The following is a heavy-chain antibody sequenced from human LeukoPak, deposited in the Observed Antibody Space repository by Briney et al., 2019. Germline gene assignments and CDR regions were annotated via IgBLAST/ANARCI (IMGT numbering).Heavy chain of an antibody. V-gene: IGHV4-30-2*01. CDR2: IYHSGST. CDR3: ARQTTDNYGDYGSGFDY. J-gene: IGHJ4*02. CDR1: GGSISSGGYS. Sequence: PSQTLSLTCAVSGGSISSGGYSWSWIRQPPGKGLEWIGYIYHSGSTYYNPSLKSRVTISVDRSKNQFSLKLSSVTAADTAVYYCARQTTDNYGDYGSGFDYWGQGTLVTVSS. D-gene: IGHD4-17*01.